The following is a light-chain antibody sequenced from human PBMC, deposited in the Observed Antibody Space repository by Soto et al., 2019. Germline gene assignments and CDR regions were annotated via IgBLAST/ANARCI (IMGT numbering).Light chain of an antibody. Sequence: QSVLTQPPSVSGSPGQSVTISCTGTISDVGGYNYVSWYQQHPSKAPKLMIYDVTKRPSGVPDRFSGSKSGNTASLTVSGLQAEDEADYYCCSYAGSYCYVFGTGTKVTVL. CDR3: CSYAGSYCYV. CDR1: ISDVGGYNY. V-gene: IGLV2-11*01. CDR2: DVT. J-gene: IGLJ1*01.